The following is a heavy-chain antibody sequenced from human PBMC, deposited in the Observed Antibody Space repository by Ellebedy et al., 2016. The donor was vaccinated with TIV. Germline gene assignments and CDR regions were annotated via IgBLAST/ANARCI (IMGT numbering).Heavy chain of an antibody. CDR3: ARCHRGSGWYDYDF. D-gene: IGHD6-19*01. J-gene: IGHJ4*02. CDR2: IYPGDSDS. V-gene: IGHV5-51*01. Sequence: GESLKISCKGSGYSFTNYWIGWVRQMPGKGLEWMGIIYPGDSDSRYNPSFRGQVTMSVDKSITTAYLQWSSLKASDSATYYCARCHRGSGWYDYDFWGQGTLVAVSS. CDR1: GYSFTNYW.